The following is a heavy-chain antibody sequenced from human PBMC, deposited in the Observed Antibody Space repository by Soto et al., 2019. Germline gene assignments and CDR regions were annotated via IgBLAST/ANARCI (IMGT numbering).Heavy chain of an antibody. CDR1: GFTFSSYA. V-gene: IGHV3-23*01. Sequence: EVQLLESGGDLVQPGGSLRLSCAASGFTFSSYAMSWVRQASGKGLEWVAAIGGTDGKTYYADSVKGRFTISRDNSENTLYLQMSRLRAEDTAVYFCAKGMFSSSPAAAGSFDYWGQGALVTVSS. D-gene: IGHD3-10*01. CDR3: AKGMFSSSPAAAGSFDY. CDR2: IGGTDGKT. J-gene: IGHJ4*02.